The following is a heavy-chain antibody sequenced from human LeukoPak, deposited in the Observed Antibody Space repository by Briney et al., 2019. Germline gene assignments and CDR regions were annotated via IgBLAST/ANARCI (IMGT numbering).Heavy chain of an antibody. CDR2: ISGSGGST. D-gene: IGHD2-15*01. CDR3: AKKGGIIVDAFDI. Sequence: GGSLRLSCAASGFTFSSYWMSWVRQAPGKGLEWVSAISGSGGSTYYADSVKGRFTISRDNSKNTLYLQMNSLRAEDTAVYYCAKKGGIIVDAFDIWGQGTMVTVSS. CDR1: GFTFSSYW. V-gene: IGHV3-23*01. J-gene: IGHJ3*02.